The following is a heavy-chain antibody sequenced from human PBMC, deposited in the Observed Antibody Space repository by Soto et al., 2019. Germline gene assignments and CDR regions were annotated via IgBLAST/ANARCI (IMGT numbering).Heavy chain of an antibody. CDR1: GYTLLSYS. J-gene: IGHJ6*02. D-gene: IGHD6-6*01. Sequence: QAQLVQSGSEVKRSGASVKVSCKASGYTLLSYSITWVRQAPGQGLEWIGWIDSYTGNTNYEQKFQGRVTITTDAPLSTSYMELRVLRSDDSALYCWARDHVLADNHGMDVWGQGTTVIGS. V-gene: IGHV1-18*04. CDR2: IDSYTGNT. CDR3: ARDHVLADNHGMDV.